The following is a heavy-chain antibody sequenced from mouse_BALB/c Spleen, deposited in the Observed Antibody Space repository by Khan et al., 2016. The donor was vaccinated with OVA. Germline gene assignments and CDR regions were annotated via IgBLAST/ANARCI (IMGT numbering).Heavy chain of an antibody. D-gene: IGHD2-4*01. V-gene: IGHV1-5*01. CDR2: IYPGISDT. CDR1: GYSFTSYW. J-gene: IGHJ2*01. CDR3: TRSYDSYYFDY. Sequence: VRLQQSGTVLARPGASVKMSCKASGYSFTSYWMHWVKQRPGLGLEWIGAIYPGISDTRYNQKFKGKAKLTAVTSATTAYMELSSLTNEDSAVYYCTRSYDSYYFDYWGQDTLLTVSS.